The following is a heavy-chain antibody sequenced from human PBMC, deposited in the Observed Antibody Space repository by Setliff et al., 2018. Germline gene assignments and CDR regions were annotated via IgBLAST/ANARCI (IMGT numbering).Heavy chain of an antibody. V-gene: IGHV1-69*05. CDR2: IIPILGTT. D-gene: IGHD6-19*01. Sequence: SVKVSCKASGGFSTHAISWVRQVPGQGLELMGGIIPILGTTDYAQNFQGRVTITTDESTSSAYLEMGNLRSEDTAVYYCASALIRRVAVAGKSQFDYWGQGTLVTVSS. J-gene: IGHJ4*01. CDR3: ASALIRRVAVAGKSQFDY. CDR1: GGFSTHA.